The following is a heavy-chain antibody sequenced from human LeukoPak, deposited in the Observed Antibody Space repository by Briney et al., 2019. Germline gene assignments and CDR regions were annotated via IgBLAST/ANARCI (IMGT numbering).Heavy chain of an antibody. V-gene: IGHV3-48*03. Sequence: PGGSLRLSCAPSGLIFSSYEMHWVRQAPRKGLEWVSYISSCGSNKDYADYVKGRFTISRDNAKNSLYLQMNSLRADDTAVYYCAMDIYYDSSGPLWGQGTLVTVSS. CDR2: ISSCGSNK. D-gene: IGHD3-22*01. CDR3: AMDIYYDSSGPL. J-gene: IGHJ4*02. CDR1: GLIFSSYE.